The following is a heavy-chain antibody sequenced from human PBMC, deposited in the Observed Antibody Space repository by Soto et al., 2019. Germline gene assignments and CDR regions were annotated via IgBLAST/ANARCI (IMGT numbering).Heavy chain of an antibody. J-gene: IGHJ5*02. Sequence: QVQLVQSGAEVKKPGASVKVSCKASGYTFTSYGISWVRQAPGQGLEWMGWISAYNGNTNYAQKFQGRVTMTRDTSISTAYMELSRLRSDDTAVYYCARALAAASWFDPWGQGTLVTVSS. CDR3: ARALAAASWFDP. CDR2: ISAYNGNT. CDR1: GYTFTSYG. V-gene: IGHV1-18*04. D-gene: IGHD6-13*01.